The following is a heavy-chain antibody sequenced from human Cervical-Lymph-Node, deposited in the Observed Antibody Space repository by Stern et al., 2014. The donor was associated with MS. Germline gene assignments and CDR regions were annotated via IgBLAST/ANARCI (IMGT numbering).Heavy chain of an antibody. CDR1: GGTFSDYA. Sequence: QVQLVQSGAEVTKPGSSVKVSCKASGGTFSDYAISWVRQAPGQGLEWMGGIIPIFGSTDYAQNFQGRVTIPADESTTTAYMDLSSLRSEDTAVYYCARGAYCGGDCYWGWFDSWGQGTLVTVSS. V-gene: IGHV1-69*01. D-gene: IGHD2-21*02. J-gene: IGHJ5*01. CDR2: IIPIFGST. CDR3: ARGAYCGGDCYWGWFDS.